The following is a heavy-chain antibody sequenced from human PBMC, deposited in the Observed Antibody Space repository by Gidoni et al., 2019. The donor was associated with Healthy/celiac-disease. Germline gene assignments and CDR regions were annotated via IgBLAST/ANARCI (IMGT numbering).Heavy chain of an antibody. Sequence: QVQLQESGPGLVKPSQTLSLPCPVSGGSISSGGYYWSWIRTHPGKGLEWIGYLYYSGSTYYNPSLKSRVTISVDTSKNQFSLKLSSVTAADTAVYYCARETFVISAHQNRYSGRKGRRDPAQERGAFDIWGQGTMVTVSS. V-gene: IGHV4-31*03. J-gene: IGHJ3*02. CDR2: LYYSGST. D-gene: IGHD1-26*01. CDR1: GGSISSGGYY. CDR3: ARETFVISAHQNRYSGRKGRRDPAQERGAFDI.